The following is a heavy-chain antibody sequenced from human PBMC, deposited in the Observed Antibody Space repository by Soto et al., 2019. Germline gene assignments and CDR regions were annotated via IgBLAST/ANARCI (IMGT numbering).Heavy chain of an antibody. Sequence: GESLKISCKTSGYTFTDYWIGWVRQMPGKGLEWVGIIYPGDSDTIYNPSFRGLVTISADTSISTAYLNWISLKASDSAMYYCEKYNFEAGTCCSFMGWYHYGMDVWGQGTTVTVSS. CDR3: EKYNFEAGTCCSFMGWYHYGMDV. CDR2: IYPGDSDT. V-gene: IGHV5-51*01. D-gene: IGHD3-9*01. J-gene: IGHJ6*02. CDR1: GYTFTDYW.